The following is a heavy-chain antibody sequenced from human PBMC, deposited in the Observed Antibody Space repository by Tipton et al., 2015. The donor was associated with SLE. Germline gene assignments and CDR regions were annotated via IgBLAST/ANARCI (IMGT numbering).Heavy chain of an antibody. CDR3: ARDVGGYNTGWFPYYFDY. CDR1: GASIRTFY. CDR2: IYDSGST. V-gene: IGHV4-59*12. D-gene: IGHD2-8*02. J-gene: IGHJ4*02. Sequence: TLSLTCTVSGASIRTFYWSWIRQPPGKGLEWIGSIYDSGSTNYNPSLTSRVTISIDTSKNQFSLKLSSVTAADTAEYYCARDVGGYNTGWFPYYFDYWGQGTLVTVSS.